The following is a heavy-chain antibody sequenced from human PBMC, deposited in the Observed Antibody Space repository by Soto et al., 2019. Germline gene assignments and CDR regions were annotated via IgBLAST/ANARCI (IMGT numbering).Heavy chain of an antibody. D-gene: IGHD3-10*01. CDR3: AKSLRGIIIDFDC. J-gene: IGHJ4*02. Sequence: EVPLLESGGGLVQPGGSLRLSCAASGFTFSINAMSWVRQAPGKGLEWVSAISGSGGSTYSVDSVKGRFTISRDNSKNTLYLQMNILRAEDTAVYYCAKSLRGIIIDFDCWGQGTLVTVSS. V-gene: IGHV3-23*01. CDR2: ISGSGGST. CDR1: GFTFSINA.